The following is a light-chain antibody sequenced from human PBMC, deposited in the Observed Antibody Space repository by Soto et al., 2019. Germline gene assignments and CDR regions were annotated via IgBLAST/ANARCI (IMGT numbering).Light chain of an antibody. CDR1: QSVLYSSNNKNY. J-gene: IGKJ1*01. Sequence: DIVMTQSPDSLAVSLGERATINCKSSQSVLYSSNNKNYLAWYQQRPGQPPKLLIYWASTRESGVPDRFSGRGSGTDFTLPISSLHAEDVAVYYCQQYSSPPWTFGQGTKVEIK. CDR2: WAS. CDR3: QQYSSPPWT. V-gene: IGKV4-1*01.